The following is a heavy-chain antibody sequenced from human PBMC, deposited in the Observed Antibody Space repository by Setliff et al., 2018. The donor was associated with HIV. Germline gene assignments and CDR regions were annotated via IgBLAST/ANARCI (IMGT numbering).Heavy chain of an antibody. CDR1: GDSISTDY. Sequence: NPSETLSLTCTVSGDSISTDYWTWIRQPPGKGLEWIGYIYNSASTSYNPSLKSRVTISVDTSKSQFSLKLSSVTAADTAVYYCARHSPSDYWGQGTLVTVSS. CDR3: ARHSPSDY. V-gene: IGHV4-59*08. J-gene: IGHJ4*02. CDR2: IYNSAST.